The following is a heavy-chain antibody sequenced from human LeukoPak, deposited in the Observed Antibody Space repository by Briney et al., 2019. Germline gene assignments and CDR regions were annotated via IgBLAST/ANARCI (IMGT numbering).Heavy chain of an antibody. J-gene: IGHJ4*02. V-gene: IGHV4-39*07. CDR3: AGELVTTIRIFDY. Sequence: SETLSLTCNVSGGSISNYNYYWAWIRQPPGKGLEWIGSIHYSGSTWHNPSLKSRVTMSVDTSKNLFSLNLRSVTAADTAVYFCAGELVTTIRIFDYWGQGTLVTASS. D-gene: IGHD5-12*01. CDR2: IHYSGST. CDR1: GGSISNYNYY.